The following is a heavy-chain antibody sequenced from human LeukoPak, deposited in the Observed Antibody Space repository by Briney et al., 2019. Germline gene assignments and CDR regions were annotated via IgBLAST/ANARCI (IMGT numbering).Heavy chain of an antibody. D-gene: IGHD2-15*01. CDR2: INHSGST. Sequence: SETLSLTCAVYGGSFSGYYWSWIRQPPGKGLEWTGEINHSGSTNYNPSLKSRVTISVDTSKNQFSLKLSSVTAADTAVYYCARDGRSSYCSGGSCPHWFDPWGQGTLVTVSS. J-gene: IGHJ5*02. V-gene: IGHV4-34*01. CDR1: GGSFSGYY. CDR3: ARDGRSSYCSGGSCPHWFDP.